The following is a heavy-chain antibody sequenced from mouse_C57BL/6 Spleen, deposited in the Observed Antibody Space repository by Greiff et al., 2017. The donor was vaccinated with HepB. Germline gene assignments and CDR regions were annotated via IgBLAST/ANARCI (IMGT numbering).Heavy chain of an antibody. CDR3: TREGIYGSDGGMGY. J-gene: IGHJ4*01. CDR1: GYTFTSYW. CDR2: IYPGNSDT. D-gene: IGHD2-2*01. V-gene: IGHV1-5*01. Sequence: VQLQQSGTVLARPGASVKMSCKTSGYTFTSYWMHWVKQRPGQGLEWVGAIYPGNSDTSYNQKFKGKAKLTAVTSASTAYMELSNLTNEDSAVYYCTREGIYGSDGGMGYWGQGTSVTVSS.